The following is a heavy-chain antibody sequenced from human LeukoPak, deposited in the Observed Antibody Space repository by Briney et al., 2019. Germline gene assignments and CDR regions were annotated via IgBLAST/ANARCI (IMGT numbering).Heavy chain of an antibody. CDR2: INHSGST. CDR3: ASSDSGVGWFDP. J-gene: IGHJ5*02. D-gene: IGHD1-26*01. CDR1: GGSFSNYY. Sequence: PSETLSLTCAVYGGSFSNYYWSWIRQTPGKGLEWIGEINHSGSTNYNPSLKSRLTISVDTSKNQFSLKLSSVTAADTAVHYCASSDSGVGWFDPWGQGTLVTVSS. V-gene: IGHV4-34*01.